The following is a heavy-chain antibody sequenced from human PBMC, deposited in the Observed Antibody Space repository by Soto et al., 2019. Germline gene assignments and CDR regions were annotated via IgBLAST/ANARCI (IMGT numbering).Heavy chain of an antibody. CDR1: GFPFSIYS. D-gene: IGHD6-19*01. V-gene: IGHV3-48*02. CDR3: TRSVEGHFDY. CDR2: ITSDTNTI. J-gene: IGHJ4*02. Sequence: EVQLVESGGGLVQPGGSLRLTCVASGFPFSIYSMNWVRQAPGKGLEWSSYITSDTNTIKYADFVKGRFTISRDNAKNLVYLQINSPRDEDTAVYFCTRSVEGHFDYWGQGTVVTVSS.